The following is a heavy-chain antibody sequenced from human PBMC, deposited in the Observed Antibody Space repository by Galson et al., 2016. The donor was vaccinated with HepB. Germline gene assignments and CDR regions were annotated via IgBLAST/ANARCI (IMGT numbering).Heavy chain of an antibody. J-gene: IGHJ4*02. V-gene: IGHV3-33*01. CDR3: ARLRFSSSWYKDY. CDR2: IWFDGTYK. CDR1: GFHFSGYG. D-gene: IGHD6-13*01. Sequence: SLRLSCAASGFHFSGYGMHWVRQAPGKGLEWVALIWFDGTYKYYEDSVRGRFTISRDDSMNTVFLQMDSLRAEDTAVYYCARLRFSSSWYKDYWGQGTLVTVSS.